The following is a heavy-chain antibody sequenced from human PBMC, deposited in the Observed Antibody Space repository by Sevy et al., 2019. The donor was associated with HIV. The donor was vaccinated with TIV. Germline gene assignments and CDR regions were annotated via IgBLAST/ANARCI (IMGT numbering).Heavy chain of an antibody. V-gene: IGHV4-38-2*02. CDR3: ARVLLRLGELSSMDS. CDR1: GFSISSGYF. D-gene: IGHD3-16*02. CDR2: IYLTGTT. Sequence: SETLSLTCSVSGFSISSGYFWGWVRQPPGKGLEWSGSIYLTGTTYYNPSLKRRVTISVYTSKNQISLRLSSVTAADAAVYYCARVLLRLGELSSMDSWGQGTPVTVSS. J-gene: IGHJ4*02.